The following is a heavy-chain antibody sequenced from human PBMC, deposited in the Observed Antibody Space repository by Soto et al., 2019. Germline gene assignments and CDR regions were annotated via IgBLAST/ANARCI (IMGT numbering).Heavy chain of an antibody. CDR1: GGSISSSSYY. J-gene: IGHJ4*02. V-gene: IGHV4-39*01. CDR3: ARLYKSYYDSSGYYYFDY. D-gene: IGHD3-22*01. Sequence: SETLSLTCTVSGGSISSSSYYWGWIRQPPGKGLEWIGSIYYSGSTYYNPSLKSRVTISVDTSKNQFSLKLSSVTAADTAVYYCARLYKSYYDSSGYYYFDYWGQGTLVTVSS. CDR2: IYYSGST.